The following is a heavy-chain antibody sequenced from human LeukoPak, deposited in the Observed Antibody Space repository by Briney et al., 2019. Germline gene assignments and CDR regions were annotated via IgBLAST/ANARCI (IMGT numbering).Heavy chain of an antibody. CDR2: INSDGGTI. CDR1: GFTFRTYW. J-gene: IGHJ4*02. V-gene: IGHV3-74*01. CDR3: ARGKGNYGYTGFDY. Sequence: PGGSLRLSCAASGFTFRTYWLHWVRQAPGKGLVWVSRINSDGGTINYADSVKGRFTISRDNAKNTVYLQMNSLRAEDTALYYCARGKGNYGYTGFDYWGQGTLVTVSS. D-gene: IGHD2-2*02.